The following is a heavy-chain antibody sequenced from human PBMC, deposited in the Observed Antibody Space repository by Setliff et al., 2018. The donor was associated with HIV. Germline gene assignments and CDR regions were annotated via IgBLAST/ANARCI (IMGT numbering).Heavy chain of an antibody. Sequence: TLSLTCGTYGGSFSDYYWGWIRQPPGKGLEWIGSIYYSGSTYYNPSLKSRVTISVDTSKNQFSLKLSSVTAADTAVYYCARLRREEQWLVRGWFDPWGQGTLVTVSS. J-gene: IGHJ5*02. CDR1: GGSFSDYY. D-gene: IGHD6-19*01. V-gene: IGHV4-39*01. CDR2: IYYSGST. CDR3: ARLRREEQWLVRGWFDP.